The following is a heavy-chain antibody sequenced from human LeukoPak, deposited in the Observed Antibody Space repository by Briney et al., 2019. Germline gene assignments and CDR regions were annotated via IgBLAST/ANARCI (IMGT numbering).Heavy chain of an antibody. D-gene: IGHD6-13*01. CDR2: INPNSGGT. Sequence: ASVKVSCKASGYTFTGYYMHWVRQAPGQGLEWMGWINPNSGGTNYAHKFQGRVTMTRDTSISTAYMELSRLRSDDAAVYYCAREGRASRIAAARGQWFDPWGQGTLVTVSS. CDR1: GYTFTGYY. CDR3: AREGRASRIAAARGQWFDP. J-gene: IGHJ5*02. V-gene: IGHV1-2*07.